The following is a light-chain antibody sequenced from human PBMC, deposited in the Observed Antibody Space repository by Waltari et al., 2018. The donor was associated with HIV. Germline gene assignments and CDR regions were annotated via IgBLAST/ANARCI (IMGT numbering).Light chain of an antibody. Sequence: DIVMTQYPDSLSVSVGGGATIHRKPSQSVLPLSNNKTSSAGYQQKPGQPAKLLILWASTRKSGLPDRVSGSGSGSHFTLTVSPHQAEDVAVYYCEQYHSLPRPFGQGTNVEI. J-gene: IGKJ1*01. V-gene: IGKV4-1*01. CDR1: QSVLPLSNNKTS. CDR3: EQYHSLPRP. CDR2: WAS.